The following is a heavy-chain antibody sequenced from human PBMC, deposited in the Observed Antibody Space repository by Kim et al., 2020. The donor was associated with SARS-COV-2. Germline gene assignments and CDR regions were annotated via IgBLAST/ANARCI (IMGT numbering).Heavy chain of an antibody. CDR3: AITYSYYGMDV. CDR2: INPNNGGT. V-gene: IGHV1-2*06. CDR1: GYTFTGYY. Sequence: ASVKVSCEASGYTFTGYYLHWVRQAPGQGLEWMGRINPNNGGTNYAQKFLGRVTMTRDTSISTAYMELSRLRSDDTAVYYCAITYSYYGMDVWGEGTTVT. J-gene: IGHJ6*02.